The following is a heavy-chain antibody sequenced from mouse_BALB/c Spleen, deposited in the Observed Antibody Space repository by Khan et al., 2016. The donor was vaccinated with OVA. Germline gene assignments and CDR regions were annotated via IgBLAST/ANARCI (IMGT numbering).Heavy chain of an antibody. CDR3: ARGGVGYYRNDGSAMEY. J-gene: IGHJ4*01. CDR1: GYTFTTAG. D-gene: IGHD2-14*01. Sequence: QIQLVQSGPELKKPGETVRISCKASGYTFTTAGIQWVQKMPGKGLKWIGWINTHSGVPKYAEDFKGRFAFSLEISVNTAYLQLTNLKNEDTATYFCARGGVGYYRNDGSAMEYWGQGTSVTVSA. CDR2: INTHSGVP. V-gene: IGHV9-4*02.